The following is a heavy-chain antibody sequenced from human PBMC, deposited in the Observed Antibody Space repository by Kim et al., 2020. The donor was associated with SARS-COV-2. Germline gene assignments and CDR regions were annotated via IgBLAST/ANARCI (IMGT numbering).Heavy chain of an antibody. Sequence: SSPSLKSRVTISVDTSKNQFSLKLSSVTAADTAVYYCAIYDSSGYAFDYWGQGTLVTVSS. V-gene: IGHV4-34*01. J-gene: IGHJ4*02. D-gene: IGHD3-22*01. CDR3: AIYDSSGYAFDY.